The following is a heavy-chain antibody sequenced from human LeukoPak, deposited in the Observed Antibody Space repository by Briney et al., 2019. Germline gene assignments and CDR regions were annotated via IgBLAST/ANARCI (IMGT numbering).Heavy chain of an antibody. CDR3: ARDFDGIDY. J-gene: IGHJ4*02. CDR1: GFTFTNFA. D-gene: IGHD3-9*01. CDR2: IKQDGSEK. V-gene: IGHV3-7*01. Sequence: PGGSLRLSCVASGFTFTNFALHWVRQAPGKGLEWVANIKQDGSEKYYVDSVKGRFTISRDNAKNSLYLQMNSLRAEDTAVYYCARDFDGIDYWGQGTLVTVSS.